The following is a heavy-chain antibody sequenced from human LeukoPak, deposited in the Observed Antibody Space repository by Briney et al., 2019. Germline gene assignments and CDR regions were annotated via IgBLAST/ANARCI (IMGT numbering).Heavy chain of an antibody. D-gene: IGHD2-15*01. Sequence: GGSLRLSCAASGFTFSSYSMNWVRQAPGKGLEWVSSISSSSSYIYYADSVKGRFTISRDNAKNSLYLQMNSLRAEDMAVYYCATCSGGSCYFDYWGQGTLVTVSS. CDR2: ISSSSSYI. CDR1: GFTFSSYS. J-gene: IGHJ4*02. CDR3: ATCSGGSCYFDY. V-gene: IGHV3-21*01.